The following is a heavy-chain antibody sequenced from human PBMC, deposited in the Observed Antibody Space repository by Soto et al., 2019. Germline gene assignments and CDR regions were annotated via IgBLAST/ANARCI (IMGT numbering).Heavy chain of an antibody. D-gene: IGHD3-3*01. J-gene: IGHJ6*03. CDR1: GYTFTSYG. CDR3: ARATKGFWSGYHHYYYMDV. Sequence: ASVKVSCKASGYTFTSYGISWVRQAPGQGLEWMGWISAYNGNTNYAQKLQGRVTMTTDTSTSTAYMELRSLRSDDTAVYYCARATKGFWSGYHHYYYMDVWGKGTTVTVSS. V-gene: IGHV1-18*01. CDR2: ISAYNGNT.